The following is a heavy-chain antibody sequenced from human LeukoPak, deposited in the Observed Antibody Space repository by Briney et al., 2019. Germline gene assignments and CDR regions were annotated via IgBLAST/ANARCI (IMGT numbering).Heavy chain of an antibody. CDR3: ARAVDCGGSCYSLYYGMDV. CDR2: LYSGST. Sequence: PSETLSLTCTVSGGSISNYYWSWIRQPPGKGLQWIGYLYSGSTNYNPSPKSRVTISVDTSKNQFSLKLSSVTAADTAVYYCARAVDCGGSCYSLYYGMDVWGQGTTVTVSS. J-gene: IGHJ6*02. D-gene: IGHD2-15*01. V-gene: IGHV4-59*01. CDR1: GGSISNYY.